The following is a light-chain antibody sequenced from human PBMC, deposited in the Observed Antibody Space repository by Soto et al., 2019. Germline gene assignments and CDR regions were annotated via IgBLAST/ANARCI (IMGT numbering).Light chain of an antibody. CDR1: QDIATY. Sequence: DIQMTQSPSSLSASVGNRVTITCQASQDIATYLNWYQHKPGQAPNLLIYAASTLQAGVPSRFRGSGSGTDFTLTISSLQPEDFATYFCQQSNSSPPTFGGGTKVDIK. J-gene: IGKJ4*01. CDR3: QQSNSSPPT. CDR2: AAS. V-gene: IGKV1-39*01.